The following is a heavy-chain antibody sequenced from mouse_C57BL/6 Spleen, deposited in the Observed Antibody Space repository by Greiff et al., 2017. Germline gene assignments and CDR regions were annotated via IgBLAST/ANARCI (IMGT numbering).Heavy chain of an antibody. V-gene: IGHV1-31*01. Sequence: VQLKESGPELVKPGASVKISCKASGYSFTGYYMHWVKQSHGNILDWIGYIYPYNGVSSYNQKFKGKATLTVDKSSSTAYMELRSLTSEDAAVYYCARSGDYDVDWYFDVWGTGTTVTVSS. J-gene: IGHJ1*03. CDR3: ARSGDYDVDWYFDV. CDR2: IYPYNGVS. D-gene: IGHD2-4*01. CDR1: GYSFTGYY.